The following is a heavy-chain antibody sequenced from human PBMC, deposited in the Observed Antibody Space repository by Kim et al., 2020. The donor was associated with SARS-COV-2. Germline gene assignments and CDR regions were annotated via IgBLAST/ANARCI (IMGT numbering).Heavy chain of an antibody. CDR1: GGSISSSSYY. CDR3: ARWGYGDYVHQLAGV. J-gene: IGHJ6*02. Sequence: ETLSLTCTVSGGSISSSSYYWGWIRQPPGKGLAWIGSIYYSGSTYYNPYLKSRVTISVDTSKNQFSLKLSSVTAADTAVYYCARWGYGDYVHQLAGVWGQGTTVTVSS. V-gene: IGHV4-39*01. D-gene: IGHD4-17*01. CDR2: IYYSGST.